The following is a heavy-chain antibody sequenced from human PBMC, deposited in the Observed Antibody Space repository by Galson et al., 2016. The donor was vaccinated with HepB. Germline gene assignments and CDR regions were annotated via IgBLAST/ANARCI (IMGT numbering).Heavy chain of an antibody. CDR2: ISANSGDT. J-gene: IGHJ6*02. Sequence: SVKVSCKASGYTFTSYYMHWVRQAPGQGLEWMGWISANSGDTQYSQKVQGRVTLTTEASTTTAHLELRSLRSDGTAVYYRARDKRHGLDVWGQGTTDTVSS. V-gene: IGHV1-18*04. D-gene: IGHD1-1*01. CDR3: ARDKRHGLDV. CDR1: GYTFTSYY.